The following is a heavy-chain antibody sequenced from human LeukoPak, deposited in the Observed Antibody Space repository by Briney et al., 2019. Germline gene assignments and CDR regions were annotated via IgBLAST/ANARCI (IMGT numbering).Heavy chain of an antibody. V-gene: IGHV4-39*01. J-gene: IGHJ5*02. CDR3: ARHSGLRSPFDP. D-gene: IGHD3-3*01. CDR1: GGSISTTNYY. CDR2: IYSSGNT. Sequence: SETLSLTCTVSGGSISTTNYYWGWIRQPPGRDLEWIGSIYSSGNTYYNPSLESRVAISVDTSKNQLSLKLTSATAADTSVYYCARHSGLRSPFDPWGQGTLVTVSS.